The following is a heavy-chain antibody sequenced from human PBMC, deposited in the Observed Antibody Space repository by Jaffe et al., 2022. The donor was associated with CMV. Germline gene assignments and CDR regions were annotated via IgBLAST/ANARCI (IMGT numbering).Heavy chain of an antibody. J-gene: IGHJ5*02. CDR1: GGSFSGYY. V-gene: IGHV4-34*01. Sequence: QVQLQQWGAGLLKPSETLSLTCAVYGGSFSGYYWSWIRQPPGKGLEWIGEINHSGSTNYNPSLKSRVTISVDTSKNQFSLKLSSVTAADTAVYYCASRAGQQLEKATWFDPWGQGTLVTVSS. D-gene: IGHD6-13*01. CDR2: INHSGST. CDR3: ASRAGQQLEKATWFDP.